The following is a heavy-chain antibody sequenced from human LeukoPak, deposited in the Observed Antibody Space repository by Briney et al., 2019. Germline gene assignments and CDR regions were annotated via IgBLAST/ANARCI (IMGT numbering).Heavy chain of an antibody. V-gene: IGHV4-38-2*01. J-gene: IGHJ4*02. CDR3: ARPRLSYDFWSGYIY. Sequence: SETLSLTCAVSGYSISSGYYWGWIRPPPGKGLEWIGSIYHSGSTYYNPSLKSRVTISVDTSKNQFSLKLSSVTAADTAVYYCARPRLSYDFWSGYIYWGQGTLVTVSS. CDR1: GYSISSGYY. D-gene: IGHD3-3*01. CDR2: IYHSGST.